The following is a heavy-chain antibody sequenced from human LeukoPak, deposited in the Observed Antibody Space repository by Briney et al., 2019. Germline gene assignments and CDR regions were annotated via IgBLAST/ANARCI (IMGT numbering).Heavy chain of an antibody. D-gene: IGHD1-26*01. Sequence: SETLSLTCTVSGGSIRSSSLYWGWIPQSPGKGLEWIGTIHYSGTTSYNPSLKSRVAMSLETSNNQFSLKLTSVTAADTGVYFCVTRSTGSYSDYWGQGTLVTVSS. J-gene: IGHJ4*02. V-gene: IGHV4-39*01. CDR3: VTRSTGSYSDY. CDR1: GGSIRSSSLY. CDR2: IHYSGTT.